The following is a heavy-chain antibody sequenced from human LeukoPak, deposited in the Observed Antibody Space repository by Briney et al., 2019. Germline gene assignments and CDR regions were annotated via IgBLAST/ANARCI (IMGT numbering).Heavy chain of an antibody. CDR1: GFTFSSYA. J-gene: IGHJ6*02. V-gene: IGHV3-30-3*01. CDR2: ISYDGSNK. D-gene: IGHD2-2*01. CDR3: ARLASSSTSSYGMDV. Sequence: PGGSLRLSCAAFGFTFSSYAMHWVRQAPGKGLEWVAVISYDGSNKYYADSVKGRFTISRDNSKNTLYLQMNSLRAEDTAVYYCARLASSSTSSYGMDVWGQGTTVSVSS.